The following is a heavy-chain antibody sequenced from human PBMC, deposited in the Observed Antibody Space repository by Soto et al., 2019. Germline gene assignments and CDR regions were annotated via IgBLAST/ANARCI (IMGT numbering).Heavy chain of an antibody. D-gene: IGHD2-2*01. V-gene: IGHV3-30*18. CDR2: ISYDGSNK. J-gene: IGHJ5*02. CDR1: GFTFSSYG. CDR3: AKVCISTSCYEGHWFDP. Sequence: GGSLRLSCAASGFTFSSYGMHWVRQAPGKGLEWVAVISYDGSNKYYADSVKGRFTISRDNSKNTLYLQMNSLRAEDTAVYYCAKVCISTSCYEGHWFDPWGQGTLVTVSS.